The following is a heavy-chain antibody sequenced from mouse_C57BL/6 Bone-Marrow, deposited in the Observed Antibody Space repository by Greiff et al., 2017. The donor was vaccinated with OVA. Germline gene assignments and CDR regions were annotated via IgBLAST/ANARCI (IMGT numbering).Heavy chain of an antibody. Sequence: VQLQQSGAELVRPGASVTLSCKASGYTFTDYDMHWVKQTPVHGLEWIGAIDPETGGTAYNQKFKGKAILSADKSSGTAYMELRSLTSYDSAVYYCTRGYSNYYAMDYWGQGTSVTVSS. CDR2: IDPETGGT. D-gene: IGHD2-5*01. CDR1: GYTFTDYD. J-gene: IGHJ4*01. V-gene: IGHV1-15*01. CDR3: TRGYSNYYAMDY.